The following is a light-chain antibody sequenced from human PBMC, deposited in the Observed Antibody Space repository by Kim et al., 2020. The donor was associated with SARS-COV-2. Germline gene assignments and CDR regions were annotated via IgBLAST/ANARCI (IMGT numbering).Light chain of an antibody. Sequence: QSITISCTGTSSDVGGQKYVSWYQQHPGKAPQLMIFDVTNRPSGISTRFSGSKSGNTASLTISGLRAEDEADYYCCSYTNSGTYVFGSGTKVTVL. J-gene: IGLJ1*01. CDR2: DVT. CDR3: CSYTNSGTYV. CDR1: SSDVGGQKY. V-gene: IGLV2-14*03.